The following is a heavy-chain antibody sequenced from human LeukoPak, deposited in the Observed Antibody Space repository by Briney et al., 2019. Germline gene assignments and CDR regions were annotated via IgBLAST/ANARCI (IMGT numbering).Heavy chain of an antibody. CDR1: GNSFGDYY. CDR3: TRELVLGAFDI. J-gene: IGHJ3*02. Sequence: SETLSLTCTVSGNSFGDYYWSWIRQPAGKGLEWIGRIYTSGSTTYNPSLKSRVTMSVDTSKSQFSLNLMSVTAADTAVYYCTRELVLGAFDIWGQGTMVTVSS. CDR2: IYTSGST. D-gene: IGHD3-16*01. V-gene: IGHV4-4*07.